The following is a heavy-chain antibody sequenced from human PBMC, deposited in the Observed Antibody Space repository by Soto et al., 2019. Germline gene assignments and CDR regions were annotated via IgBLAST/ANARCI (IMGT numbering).Heavy chain of an antibody. CDR2: ISGSADNT. CDR1: GFTFTSYA. J-gene: IGHJ4*02. CDR3: ARDYYYDSSGYYAGFDY. V-gene: IGHV3-23*01. D-gene: IGHD3-22*01. Sequence: PGGSLRLSCAASGFTFTSYAMSWVRQAPGKGLEWVSGISGSADNTYHADSVKGRFTVSRDNAKNILYLQMNSLRAEDTAVYYCARDYYYDSSGYYAGFDYWGQGTLVTVSS.